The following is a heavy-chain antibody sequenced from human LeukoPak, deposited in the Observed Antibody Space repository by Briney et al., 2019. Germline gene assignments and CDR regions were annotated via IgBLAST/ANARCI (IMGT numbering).Heavy chain of an antibody. J-gene: IGHJ4*02. D-gene: IGHD2-15*01. V-gene: IGHV1-24*01. CDR2: FDPEDGET. CDR1: GYTLTELS. Sequence: ASVKVSCKVSGYTLTELSMHWVRQAPGKGLEWMGGFDPEDGETIYAQKFQGRVTMTEDTSTDTAYMELSSLRSEDTAVYYCATINCSGGSRYSDYWGQGTLVTVSS. CDR3: ATINCSGGSRYSDY.